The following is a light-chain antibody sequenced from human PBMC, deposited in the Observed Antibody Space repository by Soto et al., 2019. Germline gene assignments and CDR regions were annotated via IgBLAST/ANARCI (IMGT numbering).Light chain of an antibody. J-gene: IGKJ1*01. CDR3: QQYNNWPQT. CDR1: QSVSSS. CDR2: GAS. V-gene: IGKV3D-15*01. Sequence: EIVMTQSPATLSVSPGERATLSCRASQSVSSSLAWYQQKPGQAPRLLIYGASARATGIPARFSGSGSGTEFTLTISSLQSEDFVVYYCQQYNNWPQTFGQGTKVDNK.